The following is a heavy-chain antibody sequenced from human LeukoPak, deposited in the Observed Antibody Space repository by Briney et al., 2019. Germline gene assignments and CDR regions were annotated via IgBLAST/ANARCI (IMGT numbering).Heavy chain of an antibody. CDR3: TRRPPGGFYWYFDI. CDR1: GFTFSSYA. CDR2: ISGSGGST. D-gene: IGHD1-1*01. V-gene: IGHV3-23*01. Sequence: PGGSLRLSCAASGFTFSSYAMSWVRQAPGKGLEWVSAISGSGGSTYYADSVKGRFTISRDNSKNTLYLQMNSLKTEDTAVYYCTRRPPGGFYWYFDIWGRGTLVIVSS. J-gene: IGHJ2*01.